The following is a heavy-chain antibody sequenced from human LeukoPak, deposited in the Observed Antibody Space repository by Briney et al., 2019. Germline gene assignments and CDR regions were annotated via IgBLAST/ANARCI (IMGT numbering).Heavy chain of an antibody. CDR3: ARVDYSARYCSSTSCHLGLYYYYYYMDV. Sequence: GASVKVSCKTSGYTFNTYGIAWVRQAPGQGLEWMGWISAYNGNTNYAQNLQDRVTMTTDTSTTTAYMELRSLRSDDTAVYYCARVDYSARYCSSTSCHLGLYYYYYYMDVWGKGTTVTVSS. CDR1: GYTFNTYG. CDR2: ISAYNGNT. V-gene: IGHV1-18*01. J-gene: IGHJ6*03. D-gene: IGHD2-2*01.